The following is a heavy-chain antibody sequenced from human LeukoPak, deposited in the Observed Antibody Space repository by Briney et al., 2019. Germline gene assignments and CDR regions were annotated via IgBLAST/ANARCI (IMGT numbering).Heavy chain of an antibody. CDR3: ARASVGANRGHYFDY. CDR2: IYHSGST. Sequence: AGGSLRLSCAASGFTFSSYAMNWVRQAPGKGLEWLGEIYHSGSTNYNPSLKSRVTISVDKSKNQFSLKLSSVTAADTAVYYCARASVGANRGHYFDYRGQGTLVTVSS. CDR1: GFTFSSYAM. V-gene: IGHV4-4*02. D-gene: IGHD1-26*01. J-gene: IGHJ4*02.